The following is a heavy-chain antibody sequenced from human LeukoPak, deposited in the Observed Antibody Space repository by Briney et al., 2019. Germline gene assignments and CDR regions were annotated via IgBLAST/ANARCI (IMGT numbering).Heavy chain of an antibody. CDR3: AKSQQATTFVVGYMDV. V-gene: IGHV3-33*06. CDR2: IWYDGSNK. D-gene: IGHD2-21*01. J-gene: IGHJ6*03. CDR1: GFTFSSYG. Sequence: GGSLRLSCAASGFTFSSYGRHWVRQAPGKGLEWVAVIWYDGSNKYYADSVKGRFTISRDNSKNTLYLQMNRLRAEETAVYYCAKSQQATTFVVGYMDVWGKGTTVTVSS.